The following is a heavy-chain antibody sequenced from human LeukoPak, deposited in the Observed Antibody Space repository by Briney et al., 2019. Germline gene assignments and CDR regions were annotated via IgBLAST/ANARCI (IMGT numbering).Heavy chain of an antibody. Sequence: GGSLRLSCAASGFTFSSYGMHWVRQAPGKGLEWVAVIWYDGSNKYYADSVKGRFTISRDNSKNTLYLQMNSLRAEDTAVYYCAREGSTETYYDSSGYYDWGQGTLVTVSS. CDR1: GFTFSSYG. D-gene: IGHD3-22*01. CDR3: AREGSTETYYDSSGYYD. V-gene: IGHV3-33*01. CDR2: IWYDGSNK. J-gene: IGHJ4*02.